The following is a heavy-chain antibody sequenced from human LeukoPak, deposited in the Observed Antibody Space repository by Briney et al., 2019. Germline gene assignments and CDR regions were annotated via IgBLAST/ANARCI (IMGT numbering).Heavy chain of an antibody. J-gene: IGHJ4*02. CDR2: VDFSGST. V-gene: IGHV4-4*07. CDR1: GGSISTYY. CDR3: ARTGYHAY. Sequence: SETLSLTCTVSGGSISTYYWAWIRQPAGKGLEWIGRVDFSGSTTTNPSLKSPVTKSVDTTNNSFSLRLRSVTAADTAVYYCARTGYHAYWGQGTLVTVSS. D-gene: IGHD5-12*01.